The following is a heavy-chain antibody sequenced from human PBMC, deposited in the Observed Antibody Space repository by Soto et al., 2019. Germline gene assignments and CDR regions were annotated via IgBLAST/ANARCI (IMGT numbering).Heavy chain of an antibody. CDR2: LSGSGGSK. CDR1: GFTFSSYA. D-gene: IGHD3-3*01. Sequence: EVQLLESGGGLVQPGGSLRLSCAASGFTFSSYAMRWVRQAPGKGLEWVSALSGSGGSKYYADSVKGRFTISRVNSKNILNLQMNSLRAEDTAVYDCARDLVAHAFWRVEYWGRGPLVSVS. CDR3: ARDLVAHAFWRVEY. V-gene: IGHV3-23*01. J-gene: IGHJ4*01.